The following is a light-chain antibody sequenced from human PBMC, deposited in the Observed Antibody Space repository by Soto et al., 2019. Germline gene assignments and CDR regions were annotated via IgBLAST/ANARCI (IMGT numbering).Light chain of an antibody. Sequence: EIVMTQSPATLSVSPGERATLSCRASQSVYSNLAWYQQNPGQPPRLLVYEASTRATGIPARFSGSGSGTEFTLTIRRLQSEDFAVYYCQQYNKWPLTFGGGTKVEVK. CDR2: EAS. CDR3: QQYNKWPLT. J-gene: IGKJ4*01. CDR1: QSVYSN. V-gene: IGKV3-15*01.